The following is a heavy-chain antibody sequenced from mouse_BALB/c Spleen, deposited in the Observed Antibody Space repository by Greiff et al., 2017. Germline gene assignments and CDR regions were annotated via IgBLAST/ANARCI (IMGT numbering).Heavy chain of an antibody. CDR1: GFTFSDYY. V-gene: IGHV5-4*02. Sequence: EVMLVESGGGLVKPGGSLKLSCAASGFTFSDYYMYWVRQTPEKRLEWVATISDGGSYTYYPDSVKGRFTISRDNAKNNLYLQMSSLKSEDTAMYYCARDRYDGDAMDYWGQGTSVTVSS. J-gene: IGHJ4*01. D-gene: IGHD2-14*01. CDR2: ISDGGSYT. CDR3: ARDRYDGDAMDY.